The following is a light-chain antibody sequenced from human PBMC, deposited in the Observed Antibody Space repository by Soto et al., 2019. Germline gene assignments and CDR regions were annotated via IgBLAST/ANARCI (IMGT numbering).Light chain of an antibody. J-gene: IGLJ1*01. Sequence: QPVLSQPPSASGTPGQRVTISCSGSSSNIGSKTVTWYQQLPGTAPQLLIYSNNLRPSEVPDRFSGSKSGTSASLAISGLQSEDEADYYCAAFDDSLNGYVFGTGTKLTVL. V-gene: IGLV1-44*01. CDR3: AAFDDSLNGYV. CDR2: SNN. CDR1: SSNIGSKT.